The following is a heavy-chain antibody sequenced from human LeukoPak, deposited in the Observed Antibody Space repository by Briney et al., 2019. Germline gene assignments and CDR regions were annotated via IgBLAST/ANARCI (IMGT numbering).Heavy chain of an antibody. V-gene: IGHV3-21*01. J-gene: IGHJ5*02. Sequence: PGGSLRLSCAASGFTSSSYSMNWVRQAPGKGLEWVSSISSSSSYIYYADSVKGRFTISRDNAKNSLYLQMNSLRAEDTAVYYCARSRIAVAGSWFDPWGQGTLVTVSS. CDR3: ARSRIAVAGSWFDP. D-gene: IGHD6-19*01. CDR2: ISSSSSYI. CDR1: GFTSSSYS.